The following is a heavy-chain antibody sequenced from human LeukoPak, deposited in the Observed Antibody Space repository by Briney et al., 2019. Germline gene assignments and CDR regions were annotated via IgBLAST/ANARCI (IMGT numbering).Heavy chain of an antibody. J-gene: IGHJ4*02. CDR1: RFTFSGYY. CDR3: ARGRGAVAGQYFDY. D-gene: IGHD6-19*01. V-gene: IGHV3-11*01. CDR2: ISSSGDSE. Sequence: GGSLRLSCAASRFTFSGYYMSWIRQAPGKGPEWISYISSSGDSEYYADSVKGRFTISRDNAKNSLYLQMNSLRAEDTAVYYCARGRGAVAGQYFDYWGQGTLVTVSS.